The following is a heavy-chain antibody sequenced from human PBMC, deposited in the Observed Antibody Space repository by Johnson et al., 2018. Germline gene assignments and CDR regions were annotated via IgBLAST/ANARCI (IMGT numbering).Heavy chain of an antibody. CDR2: LSYDESDK. D-gene: IGHD3-22*01. Sequence: QVQLVESGGGVVQPGRSLTLSCAASGFAFSNYGMHWVRQAPGKGLEWVAILSYDESDKYYADSVKGRFTISRDNSKNTLFLQMNSLRAEDTALYYCAKDLFAGDFGGYYRHAEYFPSWGQGTLVTVSS. V-gene: IGHV3-30*18. J-gene: IGHJ1*01. CDR1: GFAFSNYG. CDR3: AKDLFAGDFGGYYRHAEYFPS.